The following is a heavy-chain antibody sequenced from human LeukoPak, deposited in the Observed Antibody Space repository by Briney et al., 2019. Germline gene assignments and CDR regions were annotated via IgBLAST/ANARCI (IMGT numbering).Heavy chain of an antibody. J-gene: IGHJ4*02. CDR1: GFTFTNYA. V-gene: IGHV3-23*01. CDR3: ARDLIAVAGSESDYY. D-gene: IGHD6-19*01. CDR2: ISGSGDT. Sequence: GGSLRLSCAASGFTFTNYAMSWIRQAPGKGLEWVSAISGSGDTYYADSVKGRFTISRDNSKNTLYLQMNSLRAEDTAVYYCARDLIAVAGSESDYYWGQGTLVTVSS.